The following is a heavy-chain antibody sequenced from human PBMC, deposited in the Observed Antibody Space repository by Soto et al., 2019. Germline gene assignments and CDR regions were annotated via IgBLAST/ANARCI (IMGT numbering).Heavy chain of an antibody. Sequence: SETLSLTCTVSGGSISSYYWSWIRQPPGKGLEWIGYIYYSGSTNYNPSLKSRVTISVDTSKNQFSLKLSSVTAADTAVYYCARNEAIFGVEKGEGGGGYYYYMDVWGKGTTVTVSS. D-gene: IGHD3-3*01. J-gene: IGHJ6*03. CDR3: ARNEAIFGVEKGEGGGGYYYYMDV. CDR2: IYYSGST. V-gene: IGHV4-59*08. CDR1: GGSISSYY.